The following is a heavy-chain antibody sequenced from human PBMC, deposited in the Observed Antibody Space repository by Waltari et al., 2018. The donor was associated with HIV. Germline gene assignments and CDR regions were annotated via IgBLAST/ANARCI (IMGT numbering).Heavy chain of an antibody. V-gene: IGHV3-74*01. Sequence: EVQLVESGGGLVQPGGSLRLSCAASGFTFSSYWMHWVRQAPGKGLVWVSRINRDGSSTTYADSVKGRFTSSRDNAKNTLYLQMNSLRDEDTAVYYCATFPINDHSNKRLGYWGQGTLVTVSS. CDR3: ATFPINDHSNKRLGY. CDR1: GFTFSSYW. J-gene: IGHJ4*02. D-gene: IGHD4-4*01. CDR2: INRDGSST.